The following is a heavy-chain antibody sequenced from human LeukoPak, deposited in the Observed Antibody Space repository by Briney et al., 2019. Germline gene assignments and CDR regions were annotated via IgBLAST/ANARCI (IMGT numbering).Heavy chain of an antibody. J-gene: IGHJ6*02. CDR1: GFTFSNFA. CDR3: ARPYYSNYYYYGMNV. V-gene: IGHV3-30*09. D-gene: IGHD3-22*01. Sequence: GGSLRLSCAASGFTFSNFAMNWVRQAPGKGLEWVAFISYDGSIKSYADSVKGRFAVSRDNSKNTLYLQMNSLRVEDTAVYYCARPYYSNYYYYGMNVWGQGTTVTVSS. CDR2: ISYDGSIK.